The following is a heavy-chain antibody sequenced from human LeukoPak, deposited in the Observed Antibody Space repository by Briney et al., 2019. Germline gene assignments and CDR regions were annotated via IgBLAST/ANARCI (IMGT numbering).Heavy chain of an antibody. J-gene: IGHJ4*02. CDR3: LSWELDY. CDR2: ISWNSGSI. D-gene: IGHD2-15*01. V-gene: IGHV3-9*03. CDR1: GFTFDDYA. Sequence: PGRSLRLSCAASGFTFDDYAMHWVRQAPGKGLEWVSGISWNSGSIGYADSVKGRFTISRDNAKNSLYLQMNSLRAEDMALYYCLSWELDYWGQGTLVTVSS.